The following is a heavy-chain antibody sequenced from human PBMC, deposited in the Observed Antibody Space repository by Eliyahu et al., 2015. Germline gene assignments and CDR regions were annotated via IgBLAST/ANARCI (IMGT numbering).Heavy chain of an antibody. CDR3: ARDARSLTGTPTDY. CDR1: GYTFSDYY. CDR2: INPKSGGT. D-gene: IGHD1-7*01. J-gene: IGHJ4*02. V-gene: IGHV1-2*02. Sequence: QVQLVQSGAEVKKPGASVKVSCKTSGYTFSDYYIHWVRQAPGQGLEWLGWINPKSGGTNYAQKFEGRVTMTRDTSISTAFVELSSLTSDDTALYFCARDARSLTGTPTDYWGQGTLVTVSS.